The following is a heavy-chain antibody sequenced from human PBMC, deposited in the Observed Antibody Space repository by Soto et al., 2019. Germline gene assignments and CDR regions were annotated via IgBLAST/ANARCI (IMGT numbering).Heavy chain of an antibody. CDR2: ISGYNGNT. J-gene: IGHJ4*02. V-gene: IGHV1-18*04. D-gene: IGHD3-22*01. CDR1: GYTFTIYG. Sequence: QVQLGQSGAEVKKPGASVKVSCKASGYTFTIYGISWVRQAPGQGLERMGWISGYNGNTDYAQNLQDRVTLTTDASTSSVYMELRSLRSDDTAVYYCARVDYYDSSGYYGYWGQGTLITVSS. CDR3: ARVDYYDSSGYYGY.